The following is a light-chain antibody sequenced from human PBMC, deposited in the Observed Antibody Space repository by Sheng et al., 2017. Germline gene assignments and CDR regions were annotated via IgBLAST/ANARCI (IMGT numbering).Light chain of an antibody. Sequence: EVVMTQSPATLSVSPGERVTLSCRASRSVGGDVAWYQQIPGQSPRLLIYGAVTRGTGVPARFRGVGSGTEFTLTISSLQSEDFAVYYCQQYNNWPATFGGGAKVEI. CDR3: QQYNNWPAT. CDR1: RSVGGD. J-gene: IGKJ4*01. V-gene: IGKV3-15*01. CDR2: GAV.